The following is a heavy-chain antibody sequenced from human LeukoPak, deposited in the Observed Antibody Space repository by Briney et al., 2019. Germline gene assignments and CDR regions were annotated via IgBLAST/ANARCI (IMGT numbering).Heavy chain of an antibody. CDR2: IKYHGSEE. Sequence: GGSLRLSCAASGFTFSDYWMSWVRQAPGKGLEWVANIKYHGSEEHYVDSVRGRFTISRDNAKNSLFLQMNSLRAENAGVYYCARIGGSGTYWDYWGQGTLVTVSS. J-gene: IGHJ4*02. D-gene: IGHD3-10*01. V-gene: IGHV3-7*01. CDR1: GFTFSDYW. CDR3: ARIGGSGTYWDY.